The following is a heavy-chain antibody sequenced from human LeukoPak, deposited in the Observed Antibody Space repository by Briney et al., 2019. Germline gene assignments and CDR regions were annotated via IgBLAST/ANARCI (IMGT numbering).Heavy chain of an antibody. Sequence: SQTLSLTCTVSGGSISSSSYYWGWIRQPPGKGLEWIGSIYYSGSTYYNPSLKSRVTISVDTSKNQFSLKLSSVTAADTAVYYCARQGSSGYDDAFDIWGQGTMVTVSS. CDR2: IYYSGST. V-gene: IGHV4-39*01. J-gene: IGHJ3*02. D-gene: IGHD3-22*01. CDR3: ARQGSSGYDDAFDI. CDR1: GGSISSSSYY.